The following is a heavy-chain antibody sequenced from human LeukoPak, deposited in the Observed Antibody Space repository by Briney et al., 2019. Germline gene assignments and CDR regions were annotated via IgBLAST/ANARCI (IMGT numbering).Heavy chain of an antibody. D-gene: IGHD2-21*02. CDR2: IFYSGRT. CDR1: GGSISSDH. V-gene: IGHV4-59*01. Sequence: PSETLSLTCTVSGGSISSDHWNWIRQPPGKGLEWIGCIFYSGRTYYNPSLKSPFTILVDTSKNQFSLELNSVTAADTAVYYCARGRGVVTSFDVWGQGTMVTVSS. J-gene: IGHJ3*01. CDR3: ARGRGVVTSFDV.